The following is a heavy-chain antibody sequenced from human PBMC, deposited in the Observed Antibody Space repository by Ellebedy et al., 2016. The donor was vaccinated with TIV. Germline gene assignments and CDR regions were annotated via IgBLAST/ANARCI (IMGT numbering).Heavy chain of an antibody. D-gene: IGHD3-22*01. J-gene: IGHJ4*02. Sequence: GESLKISCAASGFTFSSYAMSWARQAPGKGLEWVSGIGGSDGGTFYADFVKGRFTISRDNSKNTLYLQMNSLRAEDTAVYYCAKDDGYYYDSSGYYYYHWGQGTLVTVSS. CDR2: IGGSDGGT. V-gene: IGHV3-23*01. CDR3: AKDDGYYYDSSGYYYYH. CDR1: GFTFSSYA.